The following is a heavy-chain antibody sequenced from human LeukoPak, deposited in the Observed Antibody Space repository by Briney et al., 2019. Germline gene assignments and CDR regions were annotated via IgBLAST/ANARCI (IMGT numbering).Heavy chain of an antibody. D-gene: IGHD6-13*01. CDR1: GYSISSGYY. CDR2: MYHSGST. V-gene: IGHV4-38-2*01. J-gene: IGHJ4*02. Sequence: TETLSLTCAVSGYSISSGYYWGWIRQPPGKGLEWIGSMYHSGSTYYNPSLKSRVTISIDTSKNQFSLKLSSVTAADTAVYCCARRVFPDYFDYWGQGTRVTVSS. CDR3: ARRVFPDYFDY.